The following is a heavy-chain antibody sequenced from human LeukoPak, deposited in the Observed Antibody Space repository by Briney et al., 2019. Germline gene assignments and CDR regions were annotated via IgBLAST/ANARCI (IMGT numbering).Heavy chain of an antibody. CDR2: IFYSGRT. J-gene: IGHJ4*02. CDR1: GVSISSYY. V-gene: IGHV4-59*01. D-gene: IGHD5-12*01. Sequence: SETLSLTCTVSGVSISSYYWSWIRQPPGKGLEWIGYIFYSGRTNYNPSLKSRFTISSDTSKIQFSLKLTSVTAADTAVYYCARGEVATIRSFDYWGQGTLVTVSS. CDR3: ARGEVATIRSFDY.